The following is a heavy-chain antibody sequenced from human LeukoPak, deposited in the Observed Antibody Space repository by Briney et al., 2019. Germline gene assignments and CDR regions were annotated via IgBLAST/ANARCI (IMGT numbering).Heavy chain of an antibody. V-gene: IGHV3-30*02. J-gene: IGHJ4*02. CDR3: ARDRLPATGDY. D-gene: IGHD3-16*01. Sequence: GGSLRLSCAASGFTFSSYGMHWVRQAPGKGLEWVAFIRYDGSNKYYADSVKGRFTISRDNAKNSLYLQMNSLRAEDTAVYYCARDRLPATGDYWGQGTLVTVSS. CDR2: IRYDGSNK. CDR1: GFTFSSYG.